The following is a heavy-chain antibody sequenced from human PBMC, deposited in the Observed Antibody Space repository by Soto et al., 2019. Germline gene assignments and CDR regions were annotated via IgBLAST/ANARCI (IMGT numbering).Heavy chain of an antibody. D-gene: IGHD2-15*01. J-gene: IGHJ4*02. Sequence: DVQLVESGGGLVQPGGSLRLSCAVSEFTVISNYMSWVRQAPGKGLEWVLSIYRDSSTHYADSVKGRFIISRDNSKNTLYLQMNSLRAEDTAVYYCTRDPTDVGSDPDYWGQGTLVTVS. V-gene: IGHV3-66*01. CDR3: TRDPTDVGSDPDY. CDR2: IYRDSST. CDR1: EFTVISNY.